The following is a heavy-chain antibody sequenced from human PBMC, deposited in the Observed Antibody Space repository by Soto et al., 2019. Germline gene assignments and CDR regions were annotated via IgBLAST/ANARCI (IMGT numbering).Heavy chain of an antibody. V-gene: IGHV3-74*01. J-gene: IGHJ4*02. Sequence: EVQLVESGGGLVQPGGSLRLSCAASGFSFSSYWMHWVCQAPGQGLVWVARINSDESTTGYADSVKGRFTISRDNAKNTLYLQVNSLRVEDTAVYYCARGAVVGSLSFDYWGQGTLVTVSS. CDR2: INSDESTT. CDR3: ARGAVVGSLSFDY. D-gene: IGHD6-13*01. CDR1: GFSFSSYW.